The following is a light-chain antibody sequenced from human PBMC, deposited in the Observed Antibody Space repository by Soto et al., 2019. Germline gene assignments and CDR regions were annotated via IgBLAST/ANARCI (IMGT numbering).Light chain of an antibody. J-gene: IGKJ5*01. V-gene: IGKV3D-20*02. CDR2: GAS. CDR3: QQRSSWPPIT. Sequence: EIVLTQSPGILSLSPGERASLSCGASQSISSSFLAWYQQKPGQAPRLLIYGASSRATGIPDRFSGTGSETDFTLTISSLEPEDFAVYYCQQRSSWPPITFGQGTRLEIK. CDR1: QSISSSF.